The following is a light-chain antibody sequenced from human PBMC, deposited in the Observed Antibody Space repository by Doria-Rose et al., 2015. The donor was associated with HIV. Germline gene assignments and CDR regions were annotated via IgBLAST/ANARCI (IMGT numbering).Light chain of an antibody. CDR2: DVN. CDR3: CSYAGSSWV. V-gene: IGLV2-23*02. Sequence: WYQHHAGKAPKLMIYDVNKRPSGVSNRFSGSKSGNTASLTMSGLQAEDEADYYCCSYAGSSWVFGGGTKLTVL. J-gene: IGLJ3*02.